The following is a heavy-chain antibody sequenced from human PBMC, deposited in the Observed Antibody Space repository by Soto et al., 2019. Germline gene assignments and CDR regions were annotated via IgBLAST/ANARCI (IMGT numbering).Heavy chain of an antibody. CDR2: IRGSGGST. CDR3: AKGSRYCSSTSCYPYYYYYGMDV. V-gene: IGHV3-23*01. J-gene: IGHJ6*02. Sequence: EVQLLESGGGLVQPGGSLRLSCAASGFTFSSYAMSWVRQAPGKGLEWVSAIRGSGGSTYYADSEKGRFTIYRDNSKNTLYLQMNSLRAEDTDVYYCAKGSRYCSSTSCYPYYYYYGMDVWGQGTTVTVSS. CDR1: GFTFSSYA. D-gene: IGHD2-2*01.